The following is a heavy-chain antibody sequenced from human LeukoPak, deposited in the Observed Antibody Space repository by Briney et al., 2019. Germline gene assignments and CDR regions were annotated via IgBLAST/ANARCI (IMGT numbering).Heavy chain of an antibody. J-gene: IGHJ4*02. CDR3: ARDRLRFLGGTVDY. Sequence: GASVKVSCMASGYTFTSYGISWVRQAPGQGLEWMGWISAYNGNTNYAQKLQGRVTMTTDTSTSTAYMELRSLRSDDTAVYYCARDRLRFLGGTVDYWGQGTLVTVSS. CDR1: GYTFTSYG. D-gene: IGHD3-3*01. V-gene: IGHV1-18*01. CDR2: ISAYNGNT.